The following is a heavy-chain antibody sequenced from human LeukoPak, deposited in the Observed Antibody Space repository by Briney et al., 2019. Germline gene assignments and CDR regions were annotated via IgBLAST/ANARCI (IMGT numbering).Heavy chain of an antibody. CDR3: ARDRIPGSSGRPYYYYGMDV. V-gene: IGHV1-18*01. D-gene: IGHD6-19*01. CDR2: ISAYNGNT. CDR1: GYTFTSYG. Sequence: ASVKVSCKASGYTFTSYGISWVRQAPGQGLEWMGWISAYNGNTNYAQKLQGRVTMTTDTSTSTAYMELRSLRSDDTAVYYCARDRIPGSSGRPYYYYGMDVWGQGTTVTVSS. J-gene: IGHJ6*02.